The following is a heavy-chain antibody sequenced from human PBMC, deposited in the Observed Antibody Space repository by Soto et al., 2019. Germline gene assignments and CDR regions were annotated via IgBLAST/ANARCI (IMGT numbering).Heavy chain of an antibody. D-gene: IGHD6-19*01. CDR2: ISSSSSYI. CDR1: GFTFSSYS. J-gene: IGHJ3*02. CDR3: ARDRGSGWFNAFDI. Sequence: GGSLRLSCAASGFTFSSYSMNWVRQAPGKGLEWVSSISSSSSYIYYADSVKGRFTISRDNAKNSLYLQMNSLRAEDTAVYYCARDRGSGWFNAFDIWGQGTMVTVSS. V-gene: IGHV3-21*01.